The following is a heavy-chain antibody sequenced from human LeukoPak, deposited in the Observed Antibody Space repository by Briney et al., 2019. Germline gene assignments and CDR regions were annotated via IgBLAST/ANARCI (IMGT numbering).Heavy chain of an antibody. D-gene: IGHD3-16*01. Sequence: ASVKVSCKVSGNTLTELTMFWVRQSPGKRLEWMGRFEPEDGKTTYAQKFEGRFSMTEDTSTDTVFMELSGLTSDDTAMYYCVADEIKNAFDMWGPGTMVTVSS. V-gene: IGHV1-24*01. CDR2: FEPEDGKT. J-gene: IGHJ3*02. CDR1: GNTLTELT. CDR3: VADEIKNAFDM.